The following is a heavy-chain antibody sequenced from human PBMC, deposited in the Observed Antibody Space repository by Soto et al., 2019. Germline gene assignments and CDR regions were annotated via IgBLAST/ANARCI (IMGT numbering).Heavy chain of an antibody. V-gene: IGHV1-69*01. CDR3: ARVTSMVRGVIDNGFDP. J-gene: IGHJ5*02. Sequence: QVPLVQSGAEVKKPGSSVTVSCKASGGTFSSYAIHWVRQAPGQGLEWMGGIIPMYGPAKYAQRVQGRVTITADESTTTVDMELTSLTAQDTAVYYCARVTSMVRGVIDNGFDPWGHGTLVTVSS. D-gene: IGHD3-10*01. CDR1: GGTFSSYA. CDR2: IIPMYGPA.